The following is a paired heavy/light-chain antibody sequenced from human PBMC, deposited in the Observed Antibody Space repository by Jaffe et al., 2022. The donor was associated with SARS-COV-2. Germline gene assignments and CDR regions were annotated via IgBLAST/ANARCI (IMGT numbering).Heavy chain of an antibody. J-gene: IGHJ6*02. CDR3: ARDPSSGSPQSQVYFYGMDV. D-gene: IGHD3-22*01. Sequence: QVQLVQSGAEVKKPGSSVKVSCKASGGTFSSYTISWVRQAPGQGLEWMGRIIPILGIANYAQKFQGRVTITADKSTSTAYMELSSLRSEDTAVYYCARDPSSGSPQSQVYFYGMDVWGQGTTVTVSS. CDR2: IIPILGIA. V-gene: IGHV1-69*08. CDR1: GGTFSSYT.
Light chain of an antibody. J-gene: IGKJ3*01. CDR3: QQRSNWPPRFT. CDR1: QSVSSY. Sequence: EIVLTQSPATLSLSPGERATLSCRASQSVSSYLAWYQQKPGQAPRLLIYDASNRATGIPARFSGSGSGTDFTLTISSLEPEDFAVYYCQQRSNWPPRFTFGPGTKVDIK. CDR2: DAS. V-gene: IGKV3-11*01.